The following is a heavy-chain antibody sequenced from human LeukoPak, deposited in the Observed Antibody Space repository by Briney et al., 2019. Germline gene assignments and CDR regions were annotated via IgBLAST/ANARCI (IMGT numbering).Heavy chain of an antibody. CDR1: GFTFSSYS. CDR2: VSGADGTT. V-gene: IGHV3-23*01. Sequence: GGSLRLSWAASGFTFSSYSMNWVRQAPGKGLEWVSGVSGADGTTYYADSVKGRFTISRDNSKSTLYLQMNNLRAEDTAVYYCAKHWSYCSTTSCFFNYYYYMDVWGKGTTVTVSS. CDR3: AKHWSYCSTTSCFFNYYYYMDV. D-gene: IGHD2-2*01. J-gene: IGHJ6*03.